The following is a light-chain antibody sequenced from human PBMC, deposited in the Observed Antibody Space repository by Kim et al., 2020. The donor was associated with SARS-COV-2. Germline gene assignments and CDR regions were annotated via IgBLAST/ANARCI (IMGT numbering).Light chain of an antibody. CDR3: QQSYSIPQT. Sequence: ASVGDRVTITCRASQSISNYLNWYQQKPGRAPKLLIHAASSLQSGVPSRFSGSGSGTDFTLTISSLQVEDFATYYCQQSYSIPQTFGQGTKVDIK. J-gene: IGKJ1*01. CDR2: AAS. CDR1: QSISNY. V-gene: IGKV1-39*01.